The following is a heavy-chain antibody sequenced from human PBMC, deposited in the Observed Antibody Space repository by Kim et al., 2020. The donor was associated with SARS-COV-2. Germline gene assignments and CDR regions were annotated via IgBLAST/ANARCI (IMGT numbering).Heavy chain of an antibody. CDR3: TSVPGTTLAFWDAFVI. D-gene: IGHD1-1*01. Sequence: GGSLRLSCAASGFTFSGSALHWVRQASGKGLEWVGRIRSKANGYATAYAASLKGRFTISRDDSKNTAYLQMNSLKTADTAVYYCTSVPGTTLAFWDAFVIWGQETMVTVSS. V-gene: IGHV3-73*01. CDR1: GFTFSGSA. J-gene: IGHJ3*02. CDR2: IRSKANGYAT.